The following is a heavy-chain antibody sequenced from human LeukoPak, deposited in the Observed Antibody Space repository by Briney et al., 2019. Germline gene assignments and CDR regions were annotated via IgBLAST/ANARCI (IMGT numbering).Heavy chain of an antibody. CDR1: GFTFTSSA. CDR3: AADYLVPAALDP. J-gene: IGHJ5*02. CDR2: IVVGSGNT. V-gene: IGHV1-58*02. D-gene: IGHD2-2*01. Sequence: ASVTVSCKASGFTFTSSAMQWVRQARGQRLEWIGWIVVGSGNTNYAQKFQERVTITRDMSTSTAYMELSSLRSEDTAVYYCAADYLVPAALDPWGQGTLVTVSS.